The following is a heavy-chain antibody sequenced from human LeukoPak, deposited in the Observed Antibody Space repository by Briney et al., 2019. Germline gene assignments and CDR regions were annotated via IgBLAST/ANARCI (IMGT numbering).Heavy chain of an antibody. J-gene: IGHJ4*02. CDR3: MSGSYYVFDY. CDR2: IYYSGST. D-gene: IGHD1-26*01. CDR1: GGSISSGGYY. V-gene: IGHV4-31*08. Sequence: SETLSLTCTVSGGSISSGGYYWSWIRQHPGKGLEWIGYIYYSGSTYYNPSLKSRVTISVDTSKNQFSLKLSSVTAADTAVYYCMSGSYYVFDYWGQGTLVTVSS.